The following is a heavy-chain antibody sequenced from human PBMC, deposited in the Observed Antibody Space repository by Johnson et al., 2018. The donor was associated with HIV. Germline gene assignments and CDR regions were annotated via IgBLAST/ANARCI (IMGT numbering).Heavy chain of an antibody. CDR3: ARDLGGTRGNAVDI. Sequence: EQLVESGGDLIQPGGSLRLSCAVSGFTVSNNYMNWVRQAPGKGLEWVSVIYSGGSIYSVDSVKGRFTISRDNSKNTLYLQMNSLRAEDTAVYYCARDLGGTRGNAVDIWGQGTMVTVSS. J-gene: IGHJ3*02. D-gene: IGHD1-1*01. CDR1: GFTVSNNY. V-gene: IGHV3-53*01. CDR2: IYSGGSI.